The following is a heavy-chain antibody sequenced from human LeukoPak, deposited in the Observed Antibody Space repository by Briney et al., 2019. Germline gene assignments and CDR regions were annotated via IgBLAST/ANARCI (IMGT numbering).Heavy chain of an antibody. CDR1: GFTVSSNY. Sequence: GGSLRLSCAASGFTVSSNYMSWVRQAPGKGLGWVSVIYSGGSTHYADSVKGRFIISRDNSKNTLYLQMNSLRAEDTAVYYCAREVQDYGDYYWGQGTLATVSS. D-gene: IGHD4-17*01. CDR2: IYSGGST. CDR3: AREVQDYGDYY. V-gene: IGHV3-66*02. J-gene: IGHJ4*02.